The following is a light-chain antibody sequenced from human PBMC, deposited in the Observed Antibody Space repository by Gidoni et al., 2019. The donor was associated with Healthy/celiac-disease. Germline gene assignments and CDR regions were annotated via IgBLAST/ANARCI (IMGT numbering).Light chain of an antibody. V-gene: IGKV1-5*03. Sequence: DIQTTQSPSTLSASVGHRVTITCRASQSISSWLDWYQQKPGKAPKLLIYKASSLESGVPSRFSGSGSGTEFTLTISSLQPDDFATYYCQQYNSYTWRFGQGTKVEIK. CDR3: QQYNSYTWR. CDR2: KAS. CDR1: QSISSW. J-gene: IGKJ1*01.